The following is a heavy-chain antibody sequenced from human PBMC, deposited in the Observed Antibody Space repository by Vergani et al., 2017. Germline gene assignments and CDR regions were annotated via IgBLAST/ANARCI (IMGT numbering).Heavy chain of an antibody. Sequence: QVQLQESGPGLVKPSQTLSLTCTVSGGSISSYYWSWIRQPPGKGLEWIGYIYYSGSTNYNPSLKSRVTISVDTSKNQFSLKLSSVTAADTAVYYCARRKYYYDSSGYYSYFDYWGQGTLVTVSS. CDR1: GGSISSYY. V-gene: IGHV4-59*12. D-gene: IGHD3-22*01. CDR2: IYYSGST. CDR3: ARRKYYYDSSGYYSYFDY. J-gene: IGHJ4*02.